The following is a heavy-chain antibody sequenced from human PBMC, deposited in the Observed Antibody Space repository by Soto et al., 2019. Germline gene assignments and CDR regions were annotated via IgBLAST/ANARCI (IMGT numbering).Heavy chain of an antibody. CDR1: GFSFTDYY. CDR2: ISSSGTTI. J-gene: IGHJ4*02. D-gene: IGHD3-3*01. V-gene: IGHV3-11*01. CDR3: ARERLRTGDS. Sequence: SXRLSRAASGFSFTDYYMSWIRQAPGKGLEWVSYISSSGTTIYHADSVKGRFTISRDNAKNSLYLQMNSLRAEDTAVYYCARERLRTGDSWGQGTLVTVSS.